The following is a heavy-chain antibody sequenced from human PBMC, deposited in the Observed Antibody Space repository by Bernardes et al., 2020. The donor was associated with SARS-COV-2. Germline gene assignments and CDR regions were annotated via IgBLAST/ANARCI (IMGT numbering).Heavy chain of an antibody. CDR2: ISSSSYI. Sequence: GGSLRLSCAASGFTFSSYSMNWVRQAPGKGLEWVSSISSSSYIYYADSVKGRFTISRDNAKNSLYLQMNSLRAEDTAVYYCARAIVVVPAAKYWYFDLWGRGTLVTVSS. V-gene: IGHV3-21*01. J-gene: IGHJ2*01. CDR1: GFTFSSYS. CDR3: ARAIVVVPAAKYWYFDL. D-gene: IGHD2-2*01.